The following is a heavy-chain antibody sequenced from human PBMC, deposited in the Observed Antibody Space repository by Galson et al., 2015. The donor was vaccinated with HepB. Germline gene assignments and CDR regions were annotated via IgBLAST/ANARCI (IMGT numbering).Heavy chain of an antibody. CDR2: IIPMFDTA. V-gene: IGHV1-69*06. D-gene: IGHD3-22*01. J-gene: IGHJ3*02. Sequence: SVKVSCKASGGSFNIYAISWLRQAPGQGLEWMGGIIPMFDTAIYAQKFQGRVTITADKSTNTAYMDLSSLRSEDTAVYYCARDRADYYDSSGYSGAFDIWGHGTMVTVSS. CDR3: ARDRADYYDSSGYSGAFDI. CDR1: GGSFNIYA.